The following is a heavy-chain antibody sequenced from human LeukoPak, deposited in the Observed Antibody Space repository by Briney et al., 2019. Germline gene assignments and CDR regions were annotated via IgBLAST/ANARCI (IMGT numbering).Heavy chain of an antibody. V-gene: IGHV3-21*01. CDR3: ARKDDVEGWFDP. CDR2: ISSSSSYI. Sequence: PGGSLRLSCAASGFTFSSYNMNWVRQAPGKGLEWVSSISSSSSYIYYADSAKGRFTISRDNAKNSLYLQMNSLRAEDTAVYYCARKDDVEGWFDPWGQGTLVTVSS. CDR1: GFTFSSYN. J-gene: IGHJ5*02. D-gene: IGHD1-1*01.